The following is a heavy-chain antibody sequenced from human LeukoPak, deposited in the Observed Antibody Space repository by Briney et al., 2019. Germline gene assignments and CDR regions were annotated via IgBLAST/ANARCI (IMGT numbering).Heavy chain of an antibody. Sequence: SVKVSCKASGGTFISYAISWVRQAPGQGLEWMGGIIPIFGTANYAQKFQGRVTITADESTSTAYMELSSLRSEDTAVYYCARDLLDIVVVPAAIGEENYYYYYGMDVWGQGTTVTVSS. CDR1: GGTFISYA. V-gene: IGHV1-69*13. CDR2: IIPIFGTA. J-gene: IGHJ6*02. CDR3: ARDLLDIVVVPAAIGEENYYYYYGMDV. D-gene: IGHD2-2*02.